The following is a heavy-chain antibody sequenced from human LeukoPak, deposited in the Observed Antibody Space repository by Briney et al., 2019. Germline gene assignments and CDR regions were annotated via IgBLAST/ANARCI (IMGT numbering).Heavy chain of an antibody. V-gene: IGHV1-18*01. CDR3: ARGSLCSGGSCYSFWFDP. CDR2: ISAYNGNT. CDR1: GYTFTSYG. D-gene: IGHD2-15*01. Sequence: GASVKVSCKASGYTFTSYGISWVRQARGQGLEWMGWISAYNGNTNYAQKLQGRVTMTTDTSTSTAYMELRSLRSDDTAVYYCARGSLCSGGSCYSFWFDPWGQGTLVTVSS. J-gene: IGHJ5*02.